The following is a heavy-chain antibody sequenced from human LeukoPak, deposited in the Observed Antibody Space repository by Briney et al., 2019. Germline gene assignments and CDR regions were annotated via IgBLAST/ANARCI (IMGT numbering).Heavy chain of an antibody. J-gene: IGHJ4*02. CDR1: GFTFSGYG. Sequence: PARSLRLSCAASGFTFSGYGMHWVRQPPGKGLEWEAVISYDGSNKYYADSVKGRFTISRDNSKNTMYLQMNSLRAKETAMYYCAKDGRGLTDYFDQWGQGTLVTVSS. CDR3: AKDGRGLTDYFDQ. V-gene: IGHV3-30*18. D-gene: IGHD1-1*01. CDR2: ISYDGSNK.